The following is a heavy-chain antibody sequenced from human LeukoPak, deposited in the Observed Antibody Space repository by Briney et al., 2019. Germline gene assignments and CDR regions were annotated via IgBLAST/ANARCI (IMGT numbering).Heavy chain of an antibody. V-gene: IGHV4-34*01. CDR1: GGSFSGYY. D-gene: IGHD3-3*01. J-gene: IGHJ4*02. CDR2: INHSGST. CDR3: AREIRYDFGSGYSYYFDY. Sequence: SETLSLTCAVYGGSFSGYYWSWIRQPPGKGLEWIGEINHSGSTNYNPSLKSRVTISVDTSKNQFSLKLSSGTAADTAVYYCAREIRYDFGSGYSYYFDYWGQGTLVTVSS.